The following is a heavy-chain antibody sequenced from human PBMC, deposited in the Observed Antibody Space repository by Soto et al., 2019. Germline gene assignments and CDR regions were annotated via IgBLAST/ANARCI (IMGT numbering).Heavy chain of an antibody. V-gene: IGHV4-34*01. CDR1: GGSFSGYY. Sequence: NPSETLSLTCAVYGGSFSGYYWSWIRQPPGKGLEWIGEINHSGSTNYNPSLKSRVTVSVDTSKNQFSLKLSSVTAADTAVYYCARLRGYSYGYSYYYYGMDVWGQGTTVTVSS. J-gene: IGHJ6*02. CDR2: INHSGST. CDR3: ARLRGYSYGYSYYYYGMDV. D-gene: IGHD5-18*01.